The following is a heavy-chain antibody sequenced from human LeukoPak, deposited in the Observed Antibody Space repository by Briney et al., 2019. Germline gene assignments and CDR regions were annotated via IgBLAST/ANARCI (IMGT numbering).Heavy chain of an antibody. CDR3: ARDGVVRPPDCSSTSCPYDYYYYGMDV. CDR1: GGTFSSYT. J-gene: IGHJ6*02. D-gene: IGHD2-2*01. Sequence: SVQVSCKASGGTFSSYTISWVRQAPGQGLEWMGRIIPILGIANYAQKFQSRVTITADKSTSTAYMELSSLRSEDTAVYYCARDGVVRPPDCSSTSCPYDYYYYGMDVWGQGTTVTVSS. V-gene: IGHV1-69*02. CDR2: IIPILGIA.